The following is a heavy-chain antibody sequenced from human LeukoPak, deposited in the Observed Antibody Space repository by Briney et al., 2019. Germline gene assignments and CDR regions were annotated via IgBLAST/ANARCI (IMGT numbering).Heavy chain of an antibody. CDR3: ARDLDPLYCSSTSCYNY. J-gene: IGHJ4*02. V-gene: IGHV3-66*01. CDR1: GFTVSSNY. CDR2: IYSGGST. Sequence: GRSLRLSCAASGFTVSSNYMSWVRQAPGKGLEWVSVIYSGGSTYYADSVKGRFTISRDNSKNTLYLQMNSLRAEDTAVYYCARDLDPLYCSSTSCYNYWGQGTLVTVSS. D-gene: IGHD2-2*02.